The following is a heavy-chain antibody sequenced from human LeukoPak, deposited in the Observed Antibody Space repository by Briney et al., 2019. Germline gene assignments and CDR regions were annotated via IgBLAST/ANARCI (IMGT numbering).Heavy chain of an antibody. CDR1: GDSISSYY. D-gene: IGHD3-3*01. J-gene: IGHJ5*02. CDR3: ARTYYDFWSGYSNWFDP. CDR2: IYYSGST. Sequence: PSETLSLTCTVSGDSISSYYWSWIRQPPGKGLEWIGYIYYSGSTNYNPSLKSRVTISVDTSKNQFSLKLSSVTAADTAVYYCARTYYDFWSGYSNWFDPWGQGTLVTVSS. V-gene: IGHV4-59*01.